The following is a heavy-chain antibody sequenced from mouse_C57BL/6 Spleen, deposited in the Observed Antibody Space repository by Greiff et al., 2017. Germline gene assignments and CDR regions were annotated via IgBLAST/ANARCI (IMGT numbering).Heavy chain of an antibody. CDR1: GYTFTSYW. Sequence: QVQLQQPGAELVKPGASVKLSCKTSGYTFTSYWMHWVKQRPGRGLEWIGRIDPNSGGTKYNEKFKSKATLTVDKPSSTAYMQRSSLTSEDSAVYCGARGGLDGSSGYAMDYWGQGTSVTVSS. CDR2: IDPNSGGT. CDR3: ARGGLDGSSGYAMDY. V-gene: IGHV1-72*01. J-gene: IGHJ4*01. D-gene: IGHD1-1*01.